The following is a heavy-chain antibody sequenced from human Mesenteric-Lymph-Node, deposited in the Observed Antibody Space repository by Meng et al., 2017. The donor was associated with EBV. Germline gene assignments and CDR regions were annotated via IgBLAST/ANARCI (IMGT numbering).Heavy chain of an antibody. V-gene: IGHV4-39*07. Sequence: QLPLAESGPGLVKPSETLALPCPVSGGFISRSGLYWGWVRQPPGKGLEWIGRVSYSGTTSYNPSLRSRVTISADTSKNQFSLRLTSLTAADTAIYYCAGRGFYTLFDYWGQGTLVTVSS. CDR1: GGFISRSGLY. CDR2: VSYSGTT. D-gene: IGHD3-3*01. CDR3: AGRGFYTLFDY. J-gene: IGHJ4*02.